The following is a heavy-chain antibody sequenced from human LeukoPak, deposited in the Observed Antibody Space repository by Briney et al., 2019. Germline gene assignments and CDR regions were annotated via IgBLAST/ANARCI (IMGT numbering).Heavy chain of an antibody. V-gene: IGHV1-2*02. D-gene: IGHD1-26*01. CDR3: ARLGATTVYYYYGMDV. Sequence: ASVKVSCKASGYTFTGYYMHWVRHAPGQGLEWMGWINPNSGGTNYAQKFQGRVTMTRDTSISTAYMELSRLRSDDTAVYYCARLGATTVYYYYGMDVWGQGTTVTVSS. CDR2: INPNSGGT. J-gene: IGHJ6*02. CDR1: GYTFTGYY.